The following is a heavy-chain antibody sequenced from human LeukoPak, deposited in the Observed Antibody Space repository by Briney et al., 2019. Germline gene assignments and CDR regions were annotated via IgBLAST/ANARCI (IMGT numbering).Heavy chain of an antibody. D-gene: IGHD6-13*01. CDR1: GFIYSVYY. V-gene: IGHV3-11*06. J-gene: IGHJ4*02. Sequence: GGSLRLPCAASGFIYSVYYMTWIRQAPGKGLEWLSYISGSGSDTNYADSVKGRFTTSRDNAKNSLYLQMNTLRAEDTAVYYCARCGSIAAAGTPDYWGQGPLVTVSS. CDR2: ISGSGSDT. CDR3: ARCGSIAAAGTPDY.